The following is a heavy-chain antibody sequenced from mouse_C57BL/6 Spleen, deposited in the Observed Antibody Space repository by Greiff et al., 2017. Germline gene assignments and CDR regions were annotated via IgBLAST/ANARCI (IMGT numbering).Heavy chain of an antibody. Sequence: QVQLQQPGAELVRPGSSVKLSCKASGYTFTSYWMDWVKQRPGQGLEWIGNIYPSDSETHYNQKFKDKATLTVDKSSSTAYMQLSSLTSEDSAVYYCARTELGEDYFDYWGQGTTLTVSS. V-gene: IGHV1-61*01. CDR3: ARTELGEDYFDY. CDR1: GYTFTSYW. D-gene: IGHD4-1*01. CDR2: IYPSDSET. J-gene: IGHJ2*01.